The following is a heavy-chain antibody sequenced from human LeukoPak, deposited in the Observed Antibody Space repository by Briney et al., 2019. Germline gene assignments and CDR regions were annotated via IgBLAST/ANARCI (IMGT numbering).Heavy chain of an antibody. Sequence: GGSLRLSCAASGFTFSNYWMSWVRQAPGKGLEWVANIRQDGSEKYYVDSVKGRFTISRDNVKNSLYLQVNSLRAEDTAVYYCARYTSRGYPLEYWGQGTLVTVSS. CDR3: ARYTSRGYPLEY. D-gene: IGHD3-10*01. CDR2: IRQDGSEK. V-gene: IGHV3-7*04. CDR1: GFTFSNYW. J-gene: IGHJ4*02.